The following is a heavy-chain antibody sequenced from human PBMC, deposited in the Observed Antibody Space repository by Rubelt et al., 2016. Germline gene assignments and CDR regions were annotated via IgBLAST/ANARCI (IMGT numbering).Heavy chain of an antibody. CDR2: IYYSGST. V-gene: IGHV4-39*07. D-gene: IGHD2-2*02. Sequence: QLQLQESGPGLVKPSETLSLTCTVSGGSISSSSYYWGWIRQPPGKGLEWIGSIYYSGSTYYNPSLKIGITRSVDRSKNQFSLKLSSVTAADTAVYYCARATVPAAIIDYWGQGTLVTVSS. CDR1: GGSISSSSYY. J-gene: IGHJ4*02. CDR3: ARATVPAAIIDY.